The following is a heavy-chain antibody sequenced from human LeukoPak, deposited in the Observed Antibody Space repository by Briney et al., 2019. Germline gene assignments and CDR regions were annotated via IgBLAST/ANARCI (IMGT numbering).Heavy chain of an antibody. V-gene: IGHV3-7*03. J-gene: IGHJ3*02. Sequence: GGSLRLSCAASGFTFNSHWMGWVRQAPGKGLEWVANIKQDGSEKYYVDSVKGRFTISRDNAKNSLYLQMNSLRAEDTAVYYCARVYSSTSGKNAFDIWGQGTMVIVSS. D-gene: IGHD2-2*01. CDR1: GFTFNSHW. CDR2: IKQDGSEK. CDR3: ARVYSSTSGKNAFDI.